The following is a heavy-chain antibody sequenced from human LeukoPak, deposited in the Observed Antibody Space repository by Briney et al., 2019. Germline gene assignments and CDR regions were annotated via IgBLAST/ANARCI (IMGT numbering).Heavy chain of an antibody. J-gene: IGHJ4*02. Sequence: PSQTLSLTCTVSGGSISSGDYYWRWIRQPPGKGLEWIGYIYHSGNTYYNPSLKSRLTISVDTSRNQFSLKLRSVTAADTAVYYCARGGTRITIVGVVINDFDYWGQGTLVTVSS. CDR2: IYHSGNT. V-gene: IGHV4-30-4*08. CDR1: GGSISSGDYY. CDR3: ARGGTRITIVGVVINDFDY. D-gene: IGHD3-3*01.